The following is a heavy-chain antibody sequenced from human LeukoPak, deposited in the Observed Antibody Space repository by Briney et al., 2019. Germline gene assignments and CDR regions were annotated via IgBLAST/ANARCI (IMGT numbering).Heavy chain of an antibody. CDR2: ISSGSSTI. CDR1: GFTFSSYS. V-gene: IGHV3-48*02. J-gene: IGHJ4*02. Sequence: GGSLRLSCAASGFTFSSYSMNWVRQAPVKGLEWVSYISSGSSTIYYADSVKGRFTISRDNAKNSLYLQMNSLRDDDTAVYYCARAFSYWGQGTLVTVSS. CDR3: ARAFSY.